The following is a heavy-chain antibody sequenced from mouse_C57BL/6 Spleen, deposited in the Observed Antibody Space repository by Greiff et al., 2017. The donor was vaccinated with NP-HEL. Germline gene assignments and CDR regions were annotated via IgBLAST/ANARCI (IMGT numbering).Heavy chain of an antibody. Sequence: EVQLVESGGGLVKPGGSLKLSCAASGFTFSSYAMSWVRQTPEKRLEWVATISDGGSYTYYPDNVKGRFTISRDNAKNNLYLQMSHLKSEDTAMYYCARDGSSYLAYWGQGTLVTVSA. J-gene: IGHJ3*01. D-gene: IGHD1-1*01. V-gene: IGHV5-4*01. CDR2: ISDGGSYT. CDR1: GFTFSSYA. CDR3: ARDGSSYLAY.